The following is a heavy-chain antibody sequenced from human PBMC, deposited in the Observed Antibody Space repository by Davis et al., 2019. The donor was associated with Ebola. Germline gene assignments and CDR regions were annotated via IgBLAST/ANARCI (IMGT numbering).Heavy chain of an antibody. CDR1: GFTFSNAW. Sequence: GSLRLSCAASGFTFSNAWMSWVRQAPGKGLEWIGEINHSGSTNYNPSLKSRVTISVDTSKNQFSLKLSSVTAADTAVYYCARVVPDLYYYYGMDVWGQGTTVTVSS. V-gene: IGHV4-34*01. J-gene: IGHJ6*02. CDR3: ARVVPDLYYYYGMDV. D-gene: IGHD2-2*01. CDR2: INHSGST.